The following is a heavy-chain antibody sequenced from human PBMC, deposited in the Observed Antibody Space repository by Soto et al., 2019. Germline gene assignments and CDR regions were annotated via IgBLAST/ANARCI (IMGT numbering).Heavy chain of an antibody. CDR1: GFSLSTSGVG. V-gene: IGHV2-5*02. CDR3: AHLGSGWPLAEYFQH. Sequence: SGPTLVNPTQTLTLTCPFSGFSLSTSGVGVGWIRQPPGKALEWLALIYWDDDKRYSPSLKSRLTITKDTSKNQVVLTMTNMDPVDTATYYCAHLGSGWPLAEYFQHWGQGTLVTVSS. CDR2: IYWDDDK. D-gene: IGHD6-19*01. J-gene: IGHJ1*01.